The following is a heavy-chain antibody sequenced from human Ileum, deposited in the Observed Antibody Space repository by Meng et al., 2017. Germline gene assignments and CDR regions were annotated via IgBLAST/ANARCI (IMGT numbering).Heavy chain of an antibody. CDR2: FYFSGST. Sequence: VQREESGPGLVNPSHTLSLPCTVSGDSISIGDHYWTWSRQHPGKGLECIGYFYFSGSTYYNPSLKSRVSISVDTSKNQFSLRMSSVTAADTAVYYCARYYYDSSGVTWFDPWGQGTLVTVSS. D-gene: IGHD3-22*01. CDR1: GDSISIGDHY. J-gene: IGHJ5*02. V-gene: IGHV4-31*03. CDR3: ARYYYDSSGVTWFDP.